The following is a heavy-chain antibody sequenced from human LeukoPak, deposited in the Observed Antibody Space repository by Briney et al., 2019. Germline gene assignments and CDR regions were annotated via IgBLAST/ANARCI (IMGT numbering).Heavy chain of an antibody. Sequence: PSETLSLTCAVYGGSFSGYYWSWIRQPPGKGLEWIGEINHSGSTNYNPSLKSRVTISVDTSKNQFSLKLSSVTAADTAVYYCARGPRVGYYGSGSYGGSFDYWGQGTLVTVSS. J-gene: IGHJ4*02. CDR2: INHSGST. CDR3: ARGPRVGYYGSGSYGGSFDY. V-gene: IGHV4-34*01. D-gene: IGHD3-10*01. CDR1: GGSFSGYY.